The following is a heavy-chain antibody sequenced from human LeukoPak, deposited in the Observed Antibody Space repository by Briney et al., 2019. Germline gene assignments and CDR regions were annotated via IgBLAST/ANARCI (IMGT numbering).Heavy chain of an antibody. Sequence: GGSLRLSCAASGFTVSSNYMSWVRQAPGKGLKWVSVIYSGGSTYYADSVKGRFTISRDNAKNSLYLQMNSLRAEDTAVYYCARGAFWSGYYGFDYWGQGTLVTVSS. CDR2: IYSGGST. J-gene: IGHJ4*02. V-gene: IGHV3-53*01. CDR1: GFTVSSNY. D-gene: IGHD3-3*01. CDR3: ARGAFWSGYYGFDY.